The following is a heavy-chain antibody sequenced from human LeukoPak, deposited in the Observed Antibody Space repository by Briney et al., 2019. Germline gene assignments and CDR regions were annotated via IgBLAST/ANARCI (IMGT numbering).Heavy chain of an antibody. CDR2: MNPNSGNT. V-gene: IGHV1-8*01. CDR3: ARGRRGYSGYDLDETYYFDY. J-gene: IGHJ4*02. Sequence: ASVKVSCKASGYTFTSYDINWVRQAPGQGLEWMGWMNPNSGNTGYAQKFQGRVTMTRNTSISTAYMELSSLRSEDTAVYYCARGRRGYSGYDLDETYYFDYWGQGTLVTVSS. D-gene: IGHD5-12*01. CDR1: GYTFTSYD.